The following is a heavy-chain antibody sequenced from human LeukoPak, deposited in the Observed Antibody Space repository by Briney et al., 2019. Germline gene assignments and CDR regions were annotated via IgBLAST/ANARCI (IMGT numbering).Heavy chain of an antibody. CDR1: GGTFSSYA. CDR3: AGHSSSWNNWFDP. J-gene: IGHJ5*02. V-gene: IGHV1-69*01. Sequence: VASVKVSCKASGGTFSSYAISWVRQAPGQGLEWMGGIIPIFGTANYAQKFQGRVTITADESTSTAYMDLSSLKSEDTAVYYCAGHSSSWNNWFDPWGQGTLVTVSS. CDR2: IIPIFGTA. D-gene: IGHD6-13*01.